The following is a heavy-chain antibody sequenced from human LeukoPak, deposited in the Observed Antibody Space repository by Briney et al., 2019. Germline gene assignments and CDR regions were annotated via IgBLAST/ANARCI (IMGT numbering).Heavy chain of an antibody. CDR1: GFTFSSYW. J-gene: IGHJ3*02. V-gene: IGHV3-74*01. CDR2: INSDESNT. CDR3: ARFYYDSCCYFFGDAFDI. Sequence: GGSLRLSCAASGFTFSSYWMHWVRQAPGKGLVWVSRINSDESNTNYADSVRGRFTISRDNAKNRLYLQMNSLRAEDTAMYYCARFYYDSCCYFFGDAFDIWGHGTMVTVSS. D-gene: IGHD3-22*01.